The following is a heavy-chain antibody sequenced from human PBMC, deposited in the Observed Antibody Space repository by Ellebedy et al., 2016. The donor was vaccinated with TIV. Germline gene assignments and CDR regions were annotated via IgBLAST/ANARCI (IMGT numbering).Heavy chain of an antibody. Sequence: GESLKISXAASGFTFGSYVIHWVRQAPGKGLEWVAVISHDGSKTYYTDSVKGRFTISRDDSKNTLYLQMNSLRVEDTAVYYCAREYYYDRSASPSFYFDYWGQGTLVTVSS. D-gene: IGHD3-22*01. V-gene: IGHV3-30-3*01. CDR1: GFTFGSYV. CDR2: ISHDGSKT. CDR3: AREYYYDRSASPSFYFDY. J-gene: IGHJ4*02.